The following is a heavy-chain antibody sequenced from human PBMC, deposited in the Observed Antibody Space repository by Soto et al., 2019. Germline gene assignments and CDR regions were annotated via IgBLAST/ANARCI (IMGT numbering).Heavy chain of an antibody. CDR3: AGYCTSISCQTGY. CDR2: ISYDRRNK. V-gene: IGHV3-30*04. CDR1: VFSFSSYA. J-gene: IGHJ4*02. D-gene: IGHD2-2*01. Sequence: QVQLVESGGGVVQPGRSLRLSCAASVFSFSSYAMHWVRQAPGKGLEWVAVISYDRRNKYYADSVKGRFTISRDNSKNTLYLQMDSLRVEDTAVYYCAGYCTSISCQTGYWGQGTLVTVSP.